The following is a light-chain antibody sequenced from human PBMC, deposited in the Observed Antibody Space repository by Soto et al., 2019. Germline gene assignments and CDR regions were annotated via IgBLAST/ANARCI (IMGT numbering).Light chain of an antibody. CDR1: QSLLHSNGYNY. J-gene: IGKJ1*01. CDR3: MQGLQTPWT. CDR2: LGS. Sequence: DIVMTQSPLSLPVTPGERAFISCRSSQSLLHSNGYNYFDWYLQKPGQSPQLLIYLGSNRASGVPDRFSGSGSGTDFTLKISTVEAEDVGVYYCMQGLQTPWTFGQGTKVEIK. V-gene: IGKV2-28*01.